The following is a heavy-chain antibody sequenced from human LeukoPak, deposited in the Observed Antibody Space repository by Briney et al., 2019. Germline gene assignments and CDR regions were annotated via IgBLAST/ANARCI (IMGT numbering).Heavy chain of an antibody. J-gene: IGHJ5*02. V-gene: IGHV3-30*18. Sequence: GGSLRLSCAASGFTFSSYGIHWVRQAPGKGLEWVAVISSDGRATYYADSVKGRFTISRDNSKSTMYVQMNSLRTEDTAVYYCTKEGAVTGSMWFDHWGQGTLVTVSS. CDR2: ISSDGRAT. CDR1: GFTFSSYG. D-gene: IGHD6-19*01. CDR3: TKEGAVTGSMWFDH.